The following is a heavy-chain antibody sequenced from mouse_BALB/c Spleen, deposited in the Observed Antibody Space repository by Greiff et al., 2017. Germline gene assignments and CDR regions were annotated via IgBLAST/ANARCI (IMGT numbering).Heavy chain of an antibody. D-gene: IGHD2-4*01. J-gene: IGHJ3*01. CDR1: GYAFSSYW. V-gene: IGHV1-80*01. Sequence: QVHVKQSGAELVRPGSSVKISCKASGYAFSSYWMNWVKQRPGQGLEWIGQIYPGDGDTNYNGKFKGKATLTADKSSSTAYMQLSSLTSEDSAVYFCARGGDYVFAYWGQGTLVTVSA. CDR3: ARGGDYVFAY. CDR2: IYPGDGDT.